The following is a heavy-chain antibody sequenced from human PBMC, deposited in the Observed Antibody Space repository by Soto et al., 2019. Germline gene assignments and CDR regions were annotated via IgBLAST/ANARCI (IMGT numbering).Heavy chain of an antibody. J-gene: IGHJ6*02. Sequence: PGGSLRLSCAASGFTFSSYGMHWVRQAPGKGLEWVAVISYDGSNKYYADSVKGRFTISRDNSKNTLYLQMNSLRAEDTAVYYCAKEVYDFWSGYSRLIGMDVWGQGTTVTVSS. V-gene: IGHV3-30*18. D-gene: IGHD3-3*01. CDR1: GFTFSSYG. CDR3: AKEVYDFWSGYSRLIGMDV. CDR2: ISYDGSNK.